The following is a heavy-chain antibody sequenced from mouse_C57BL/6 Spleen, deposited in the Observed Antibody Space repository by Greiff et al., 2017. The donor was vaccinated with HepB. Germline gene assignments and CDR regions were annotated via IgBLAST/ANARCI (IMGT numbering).Heavy chain of an antibody. CDR1: GYSFTGYY. Sequence: VQLKESGPELVKPGASVKISCKASGYSFTGYYMNWVKQSPEKSLEWIGEINPSTGGTTYNQKFKAKATLTVDKSSSTAYMQLKSLTSEDSAVYYCARVYYDYDGRDYYAMDYWGQGTSVTVSS. CDR2: INPSTGGT. D-gene: IGHD2-4*01. V-gene: IGHV1-42*01. J-gene: IGHJ4*01. CDR3: ARVYYDYDGRDYYAMDY.